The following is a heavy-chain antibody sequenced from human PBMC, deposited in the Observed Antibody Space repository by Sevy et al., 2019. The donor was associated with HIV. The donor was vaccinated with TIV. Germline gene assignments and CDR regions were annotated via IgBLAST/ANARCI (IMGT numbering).Heavy chain of an antibody. D-gene: IGHD3-16*01. CDR2: IYHSGYT. CDR3: AGGGETPRGFDP. V-gene: IGHV4-4*02. Sequence: SETLSLTCAVSGGSISSVNWWHWVRQPPGKGLGWIGKIYHSGYTNYNPSIKSRVTISVDNSKNQFSLNLNSVTAADTAVYYCAGGGETPRGFDPWGQGSLVTVSS. J-gene: IGHJ5*02. CDR1: GGSISSVNW.